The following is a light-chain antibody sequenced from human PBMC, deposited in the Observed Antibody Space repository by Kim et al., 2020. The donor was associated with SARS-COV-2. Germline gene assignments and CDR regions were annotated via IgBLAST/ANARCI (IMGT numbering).Light chain of an antibody. CDR2: AAS. CDR3: QQSYITPFT. Sequence: DIQMTQSPSTLSASVGDRVTITCRTTQSISSHLNWYQQKPGRAPKLLISAASTLQGGVPSRFSGSGSETDFTLTISSLPPEDFATNFCQQSYITPFTFGPGTKVDI. V-gene: IGKV1-39*01. J-gene: IGKJ3*01. CDR1: QSISSH.